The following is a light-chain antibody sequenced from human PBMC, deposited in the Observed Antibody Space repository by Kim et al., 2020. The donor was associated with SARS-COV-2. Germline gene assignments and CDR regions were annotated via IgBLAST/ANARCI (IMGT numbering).Light chain of an antibody. CDR3: QSTDSSGTYV. Sequence: SYELTQLPSVSVSPGQTARITCSGDGLPNQYAYWYRQKPGQAPVLVIYKDNERPSGNPARFSGSSSGTTVTLTISGVQSEDEADYYCQSTDSSGTYVCGRRSKDTVL. V-gene: IGLV3-25*03. J-gene: IGLJ1*01. CDR2: KDN. CDR1: GLPNQY.